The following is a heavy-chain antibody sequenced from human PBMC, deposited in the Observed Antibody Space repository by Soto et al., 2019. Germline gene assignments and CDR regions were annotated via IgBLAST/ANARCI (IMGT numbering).Heavy chain of an antibody. CDR2: ISVYNGNK. D-gene: IGHD2-15*01. V-gene: IGHV1-18*01. J-gene: IGHJ4*02. CDR3: ARDCSGGSCSTAY. Sequence: QVQLVQSGAEVKKPGASVKVSCKASGYSFSSYGISWVRQGPGQGLEWMGWISVYNGNKMYAQKFQGRVTMTTDTSTSTAYMELRSLRSDDTAVYYCARDCSGGSCSTAYWGQGTLVTVSS. CDR1: GYSFSSYG.